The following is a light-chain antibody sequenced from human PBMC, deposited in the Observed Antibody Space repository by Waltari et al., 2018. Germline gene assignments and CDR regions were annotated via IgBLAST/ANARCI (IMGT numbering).Light chain of an antibody. V-gene: IGLV2-11*01. CDR1: SGDVGGHDF. Sequence: QSALTQPRSVSGSPGQSVTISCTGTSGDVGGHDFVSWFQELPGKAPKLIIYDVTKRPSGFPDRCSGSKSANTASLTISGLQAEDEANYYCCSYAGRYTYIFGGGTKLTVL. CDR2: DVT. J-gene: IGLJ2*01. CDR3: CSYAGRYTYI.